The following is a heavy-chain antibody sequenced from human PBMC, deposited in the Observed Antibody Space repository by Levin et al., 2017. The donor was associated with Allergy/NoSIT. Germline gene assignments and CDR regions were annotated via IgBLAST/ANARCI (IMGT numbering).Heavy chain of an antibody. J-gene: IGHJ4*02. V-gene: IGHV3-7*01. CDR1: GFTFSSHW. CDR3: ARDFRGVFDY. CDR2: IKQDGSEI. Sequence: PGGSQRLSCAASGFTFSSHWMSWVRQAPGKGLEWVANIKQDGSEINYVDSVKGRFTISRDNAKNSLYLQMNSLRAEDTAVYYCARDFRGVFDYWGQGTLVTVSS. D-gene: IGHD2-8*01.